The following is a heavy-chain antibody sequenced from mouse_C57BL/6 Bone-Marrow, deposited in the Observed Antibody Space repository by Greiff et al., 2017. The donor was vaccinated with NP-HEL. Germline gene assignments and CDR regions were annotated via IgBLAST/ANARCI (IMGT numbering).Heavy chain of an antibody. CDR1: GYTFSTSW. D-gene: IGHD6-1*01. J-gene: IGHJ2*01. V-gene: IGHV1-82*01. CDR2: IYPGDGDT. Sequence: QVQLQQSGPELVKPGASVKISCKASGYTFSTSWMNWMKQRPGKGLEWIGRIYPGDGDTNYSGNFEGKASLTADKSSNSAYMQLSSLTSEDSAVYCCARGEAWGAFFDYWGQGTTLTVSS. CDR3: ARGEAWGAFFDY.